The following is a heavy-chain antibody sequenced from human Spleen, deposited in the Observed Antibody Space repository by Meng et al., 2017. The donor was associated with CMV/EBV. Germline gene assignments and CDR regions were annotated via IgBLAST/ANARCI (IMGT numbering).Heavy chain of an antibody. CDR2: ISYDGSNK. V-gene: IGHV3-30-3*01. J-gene: IGHJ6*02. CDR1: GFTFSSYA. CDR3: ARGRSSWYDYYYYGMDV. Sequence: GGSLRLSCAAFGFTFSSYAMHWVSQAPGKGLKWVAVISYDGSNKYYADSVKGRFTISRDNAKNSLYLQMNSLRAEDTAVYYCARGRSSWYDYYYYGMDVWGQGTTVTVSS. D-gene: IGHD6-13*01.